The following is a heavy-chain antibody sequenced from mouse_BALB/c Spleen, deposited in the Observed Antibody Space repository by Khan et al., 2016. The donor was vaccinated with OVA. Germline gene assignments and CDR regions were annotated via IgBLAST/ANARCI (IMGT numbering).Heavy chain of an antibody. J-gene: IGHJ3*01. CDR1: GYTFTDYY. V-gene: IGHV1-77*01. Sequence: QVQLQQSGAELARPGASVRLSCKASGYTFTDYYINWVKQRTGQGLEWIGEISPGSGDSFYNEKFKGKATLTADKSSSTAYIQLSRLTSEDSAVYFCARRNYFGYTVAYWGQGTLVTVSA. D-gene: IGHD1-2*01. CDR3: ARRNYFGYTVAY. CDR2: ISPGSGDS.